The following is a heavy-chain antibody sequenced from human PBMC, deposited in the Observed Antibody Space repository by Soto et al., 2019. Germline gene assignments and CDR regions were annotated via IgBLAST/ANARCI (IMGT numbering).Heavy chain of an antibody. V-gene: IGHV4-59*01. CDR3: ARDVIAAEVGMFDP. Sequence: SETLSLTCTVSGGSISSYYWSWIRQPPGKGLEWIGYIYYSGSTNYNPSLKRRVTISVDTSKDQFSLKLSSVTAADTAVYYCARDVIAAEVGMFDPWGQGTLVTVSS. D-gene: IGHD6-13*01. J-gene: IGHJ5*02. CDR2: IYYSGST. CDR1: GGSISSYY.